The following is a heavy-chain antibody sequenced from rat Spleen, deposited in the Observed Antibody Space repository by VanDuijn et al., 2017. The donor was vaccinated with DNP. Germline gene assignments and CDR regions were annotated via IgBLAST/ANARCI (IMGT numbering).Heavy chain of an antibody. CDR2: IWGDGST. CDR3: ARSHYSSYNYYVMDA. CDR1: GFSLTSYH. Sequence: QVQLKESGPGLVKPSETLSLTCAVSGFSLTSYHVSWVRQPPGKGLEWMGVIWGDGSTAYNSALKSRLSISRDNSKSQVFLKMSSLKTEGTATYYSARSHYSSYNYYVMDAWGQGASVTVSS. V-gene: IGHV2-32*01. J-gene: IGHJ4*01. D-gene: IGHD1-2*01.